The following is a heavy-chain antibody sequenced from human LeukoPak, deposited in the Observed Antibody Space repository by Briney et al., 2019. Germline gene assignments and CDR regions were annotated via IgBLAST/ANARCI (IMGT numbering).Heavy chain of an antibody. J-gene: IGHJ4*02. Sequence: SSETLSLTCAVYGGSFSGYYWSWIRQPPGKGLEWIGEINHSGSTNYNPSLKSRVTISVDTSKNQFSLKLSSVTAADTAVYYCAKDNIWFNGYDSSGYYFGVDYWGQGTLVTVSS. V-gene: IGHV4-34*01. CDR2: INHSGST. D-gene: IGHD3-22*01. CDR3: AKDNIWFNGYDSSGYYFGVDY. CDR1: GGSFSGYY.